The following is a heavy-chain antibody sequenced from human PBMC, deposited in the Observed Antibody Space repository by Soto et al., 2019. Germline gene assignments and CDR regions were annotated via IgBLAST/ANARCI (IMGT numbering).Heavy chain of an antibody. CDR1: GGSISSGGYY. Sequence: QVQLQKSGPGLVKPSQTLSLTCTVSGGSISSGGYYWSWIRQHPGKGLEWIGYIYYSGSTYYNPSHNSRVTISLDTSKYQFSLTLSSVTAPDTAVYYCARDCPVCSSPNTWGQGTLVTVSP. CDR2: IYYSGST. D-gene: IGHD2-2*01. V-gene: IGHV4-31*03. CDR3: ARDCPVCSSPNT. J-gene: IGHJ4*02.